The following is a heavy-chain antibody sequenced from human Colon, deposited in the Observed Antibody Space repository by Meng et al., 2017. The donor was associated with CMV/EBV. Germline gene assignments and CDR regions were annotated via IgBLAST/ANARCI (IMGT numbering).Heavy chain of an antibody. J-gene: IGHJ5*02. D-gene: IGHD2-21*01. CDR2: IYYTGPT. CDR1: GGSLRGSRYY. V-gene: IGHV4-39*07. CDR3: ARGVDWFDP. Sequence: LPCTVSGGSLRGSRYYWVWLRQPPGKGLEWIGSIYYTGPTYYHPSLKSRVTTSVDTSKNHFSLNLRSVTTADTAVYYCARGVDWFDPWGQGTLVTVSS.